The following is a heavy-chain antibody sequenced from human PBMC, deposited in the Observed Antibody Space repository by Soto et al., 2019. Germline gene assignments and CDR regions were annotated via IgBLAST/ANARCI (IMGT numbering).Heavy chain of an antibody. D-gene: IGHD6-19*01. V-gene: IGHV5-51*01. CDR1: GYTFSSYW. CDR2: IYPGDSDG. J-gene: IGHJ4*02. Sequence: PGESLKISCEGSGYTFSSYWIGWVRQLPGKGLEWMGIIYPGDSDGRYSPSFKGQVTISADKSISTAYLQWNSLKASYTAIYYCARLDSGWYGRLEYWGQGTPVTVSS. CDR3: ARLDSGWYGRLEY.